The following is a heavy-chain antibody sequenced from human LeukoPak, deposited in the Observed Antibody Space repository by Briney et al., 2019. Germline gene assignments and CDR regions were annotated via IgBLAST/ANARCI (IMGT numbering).Heavy chain of an antibody. J-gene: IGHJ6*04. Sequence: GASVKVSCKASGYTFTGYYMHWVRQAPGQGLEWMGRINPNSGGTNYAQKFQGRVTMTRDTSISTAYMELSRLRSDDTAVYYCARRTSSCVYGRDVGGKGPTVTVSS. CDR2: INPNSGGT. D-gene: IGHD6-13*01. V-gene: IGHV1-2*06. CDR1: GYTFTGYY. CDR3: ARRTSSCVYGRDV.